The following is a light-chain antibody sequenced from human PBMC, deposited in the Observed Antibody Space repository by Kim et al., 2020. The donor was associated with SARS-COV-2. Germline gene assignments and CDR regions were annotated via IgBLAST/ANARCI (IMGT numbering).Light chain of an antibody. CDR3: QQSYITPFT. CDR1: QSISSH. Sequence: DIQMTQSPSSLSASVGDRVTITCRTTQSISSHLNWYQQKPGRAPKLLISAASTLQGGVPSRFSGSGSETDFTLTISSLQPYDFATDFCQQSYITPFTFGPGTKVDIK. J-gene: IGKJ3*01. CDR2: AAS. V-gene: IGKV1-39*01.